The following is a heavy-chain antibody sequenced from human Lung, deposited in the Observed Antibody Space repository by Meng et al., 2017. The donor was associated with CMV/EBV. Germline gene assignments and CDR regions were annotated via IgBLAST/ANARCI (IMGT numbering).Heavy chain of an antibody. Sequence: VLLLQSGSSLKKPWPSVKVSFKASGYTFTSYAMNWVRQAPGQGLEWMGWINTNTGNPTYAQGFTGRFVFSLDTSVSTAYLQISSLKAEDTAVYYCARETLGYCSGTSCYIGPPDYWGQGTLVTVSS. V-gene: IGHV7-4-1*02. CDR2: INTNTGNP. CDR1: GYTFTSYA. D-gene: IGHD2-2*01. CDR3: ARETLGYCSGTSCYIGPPDY. J-gene: IGHJ4*02.